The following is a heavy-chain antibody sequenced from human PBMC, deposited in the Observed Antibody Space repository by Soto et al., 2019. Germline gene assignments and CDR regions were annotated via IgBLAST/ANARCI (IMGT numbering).Heavy chain of an antibody. D-gene: IGHD6-13*01. CDR2: ISSSSSSI. CDR1: GFTFSSYN. CDR3: AKYTYSSSLGY. V-gene: IGHV3-48*01. J-gene: IGHJ4*02. Sequence: EVQLVESGGGLVQPGGSLRLSCAASGFTFSSYNMNWVRQAPGKGLEWVSYISSSSSSIYYADSVKGRFTISRDNAKNSLYLQMNSLRAEDTAVYYCAKYTYSSSLGYWGQGTLVNVSS.